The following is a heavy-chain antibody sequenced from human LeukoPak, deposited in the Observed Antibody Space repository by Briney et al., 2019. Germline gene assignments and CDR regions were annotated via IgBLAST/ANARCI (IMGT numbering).Heavy chain of an antibody. CDR3: TTFGLDATFVDY. J-gene: IGHJ4*02. Sequence: GGPRILSCAACGFTFNNYLLSGRHQAPGKGLEGVDRIKSKTDGGTADYAAPVTGRFTISSDDSKNTLYLQMNSLKTEDTAVYYCTTFGLDATFVDYWGQGTLVTVSS. CDR2: IKSKTDGGTA. D-gene: IGHD2-15*01. V-gene: IGHV3-15*01. CDR1: GFTFNNYL.